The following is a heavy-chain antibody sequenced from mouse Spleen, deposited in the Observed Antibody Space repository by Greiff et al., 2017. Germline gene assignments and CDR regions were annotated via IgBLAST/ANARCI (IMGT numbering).Heavy chain of an antibody. J-gene: IGHJ2*01. CDR1: GYTFTSYW. D-gene: IGHD2-13*01. V-gene: IGHV1-53*01. Sequence: QVQLQQPGTELVKPGASVKLSCKASGYTFTSYWMHWVKQRPGQGLEWIGNINPSNGGTNYNEKFKSKATLTVDKSSSTAYMPLSSLTSEDSALYYCARLCCDVYFDYWGQSTPLTVSP. CDR2: INPSNGGT. CDR3: ARLCCDVYFDY.